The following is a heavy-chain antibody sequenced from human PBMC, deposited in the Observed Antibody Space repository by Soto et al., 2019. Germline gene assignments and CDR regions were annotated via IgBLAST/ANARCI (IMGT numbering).Heavy chain of an antibody. D-gene: IGHD1-1*01. CDR2: ITPFKSDT. CDR3: ARSPFAGSDAFDI. V-gene: IGHV1-45*02. Sequence: SVKVSCKASGYTFTFRYLHWVRQAPGQALEWMGWITPFKSDTNYAQKFQDRVTITRDRSVSTAYMELSNLRSDDTAMYYCARSPFAGSDAFDIWGQGTMVTVSS. CDR1: GYTFTFRY. J-gene: IGHJ3*02.